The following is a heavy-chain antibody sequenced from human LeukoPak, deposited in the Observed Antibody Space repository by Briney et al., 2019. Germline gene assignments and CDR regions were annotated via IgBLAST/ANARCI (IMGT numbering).Heavy chain of an antibody. J-gene: IGHJ4*02. Sequence: GGSLRLSCAASGFTFSTFAMSWVRQAPGKGLEWVSSISGSSGTTYYADSVKGRFTISRDNSRNTLYLQMNSLRAEDTAVYYCAKDHGVAVAGMYYWGQGTLVTVSS. CDR1: GFTFSTFA. CDR2: ISGSSGTT. CDR3: AKDHGVAVAGMYY. V-gene: IGHV3-23*01. D-gene: IGHD6-19*01.